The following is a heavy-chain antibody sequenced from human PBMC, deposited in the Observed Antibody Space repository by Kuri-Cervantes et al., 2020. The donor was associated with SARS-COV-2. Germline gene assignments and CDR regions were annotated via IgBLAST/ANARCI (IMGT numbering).Heavy chain of an antibody. V-gene: IGHV4-34*01. D-gene: IGHD3-3*01. CDR1: GESFSGYY. CDR3: AAIWSGSYYYYMDV. J-gene: IGHJ6*03. CDR2: VNHRGST. Sequence: SETLSLTCAFYGESFSGYYWNWIRQSPGKGLEWIGEVNHRGSTNYNPSLKSRVTISVDPSKAQFSLNLISVTAADTAVYYCAAIWSGSYYYYMDVWGKGTMVTVSS.